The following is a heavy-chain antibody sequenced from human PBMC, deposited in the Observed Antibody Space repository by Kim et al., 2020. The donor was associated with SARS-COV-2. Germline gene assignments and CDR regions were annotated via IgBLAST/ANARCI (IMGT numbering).Heavy chain of an antibody. CDR2: VSADGDST. CDR1: GFTFSNYA. Sequence: GGSLRLSCAASGFTFSNYAMHWVRQAPGKGLEYVSAVSADGDSTYYADSVKGRFTISRDNSKNTLWLQMGSLRAEDMAVYYCARLGMRSGSYFYWGQGTLVTVSS. V-gene: IGHV3-64*02. J-gene: IGHJ4*02. D-gene: IGHD3-10*01. CDR3: ARLGMRSGSYFY.